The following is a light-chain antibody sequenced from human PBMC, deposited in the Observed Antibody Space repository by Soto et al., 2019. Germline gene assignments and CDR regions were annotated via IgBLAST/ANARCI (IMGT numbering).Light chain of an antibody. V-gene: IGKV3-20*01. J-gene: IGKJ2*01. CDR1: QSVSSTY. CDR2: GAF. Sequence: TVLTQSPGTLSLSPGERATLSCRASQSVSSTYVSWYQQKHGQAPRLLIFGAFSRATGIPYRFRGSRSGTVCTSTISRLEAEDCAVYYCQESANAPVSFGNWTKLDIQ. CDR3: QESANAPVS.